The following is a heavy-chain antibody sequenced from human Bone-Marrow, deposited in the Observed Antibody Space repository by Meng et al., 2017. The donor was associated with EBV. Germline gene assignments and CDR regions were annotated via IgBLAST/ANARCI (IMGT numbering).Heavy chain of an antibody. CDR1: RFTFSNYG. CDR3: AKDLSGRFDP. Sequence: QEQLVESEGGVVQPGRSLRLSCAAFRFTFSNYGIHWVRQAPGKGPEWVAIIPSHGGNIYYADSVKGRFTISRDDSKNTLYLQMNSLRPEDTAVYFCAKDLSGRFDPWGQGTLVTVSS. V-gene: IGHV3-30*18. CDR2: IPSHGGNI. J-gene: IGHJ5*02. D-gene: IGHD1-14*01.